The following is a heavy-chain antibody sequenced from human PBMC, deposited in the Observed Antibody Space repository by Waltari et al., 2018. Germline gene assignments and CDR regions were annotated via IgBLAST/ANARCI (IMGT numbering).Heavy chain of an antibody. V-gene: IGHV3-23*03. D-gene: IGHD6-13*01. CDR1: GFTFSSYA. Sequence: EVQLLESGGGLVQPGGSLRLSCAASGFTFSSYAMSWVRQAPGKGLEWVSVIYSGGSTYYADSVKGRFTISRDNSKNTLYLQMNSLRAEDTAVYYCAKDRTLGSSWFYFDYWGQGTLVTVSS. CDR3: AKDRTLGSSWFYFDY. J-gene: IGHJ4*02. CDR2: IYSGGST.